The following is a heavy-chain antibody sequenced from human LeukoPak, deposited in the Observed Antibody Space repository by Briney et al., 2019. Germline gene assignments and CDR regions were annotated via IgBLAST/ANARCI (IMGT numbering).Heavy chain of an antibody. CDR2: ISSSGSTI. V-gene: IGHV3-11*04. D-gene: IGHD1-26*01. Sequence: KPGGSLRLSCAASGFTFSDYYMSWIRQAPGKGLEWVSYISSSGSTIYYADSVKGRFTISRDNAKNSLYLQMNSLRAEDTAVYYCASEFQTGSYYVDYWGQGTLVTVSS. CDR3: ASEFQTGSYYVDY. CDR1: GFTFSDYY. J-gene: IGHJ4*02.